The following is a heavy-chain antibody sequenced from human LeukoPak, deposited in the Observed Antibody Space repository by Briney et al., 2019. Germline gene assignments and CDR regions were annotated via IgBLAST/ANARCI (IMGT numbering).Heavy chain of an antibody. CDR1: GLTFRSDR. V-gene: IGHV3-30*02. D-gene: IGHD3-3*01. Sequence: GGSLRLSCVASGLTFRSDRMHWVRQAQGKGLEWVSFIQDDGSGQTYADSVKGRFTFSRDNSKNTLYLQMNSLRPDDTAVYYCARDFEWSFDYWGQGTLVTVSS. CDR3: ARDFEWSFDY. J-gene: IGHJ4*02. CDR2: IQDDGSGQ.